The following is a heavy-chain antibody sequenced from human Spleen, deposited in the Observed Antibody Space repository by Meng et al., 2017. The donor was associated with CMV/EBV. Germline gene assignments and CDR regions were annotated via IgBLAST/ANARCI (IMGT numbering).Heavy chain of an antibody. CDR1: GGSISSYY. V-gene: IGHV4-4*07. D-gene: IGHD3-16*01. Sequence: QGQLREGGPGLLKPSDNLSLPCTVSGGSISSYYWSWSRQPAGKGLEWIGRIYTSGSTNYNPSLKSRVTMSVDTSKNQFSLKLSSVTAADTAVYYCARYLLGAHFDYWGQGTLVTVSS. CDR3: ARYLLGAHFDY. J-gene: IGHJ4*02. CDR2: IYTSGST.